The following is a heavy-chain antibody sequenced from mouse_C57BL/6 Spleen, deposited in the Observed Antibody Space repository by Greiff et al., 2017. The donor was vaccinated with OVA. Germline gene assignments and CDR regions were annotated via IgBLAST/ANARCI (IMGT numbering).Heavy chain of an antibody. D-gene: IGHD1-1*02. J-gene: IGHJ3*01. V-gene: IGHV1-26*01. CDR2: INPNNGGT. CDR3: ARSALRVAWFAY. Sequence: EVQLQQSGPELVKPGASVKISCKASGYTFTDYYMTWVKPSHGKSLEWIGDINPNNGGTSYNQKFKGKATLTVDKHSSTAYMELRSLTSEDSAVYYCARSALRVAWFAYWGQGTLVTVSA. CDR1: GYTFTDYY.